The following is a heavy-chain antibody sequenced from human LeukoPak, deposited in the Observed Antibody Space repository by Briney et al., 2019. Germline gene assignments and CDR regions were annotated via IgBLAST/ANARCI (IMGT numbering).Heavy chain of an antibody. CDR2: INQGGSDK. D-gene: IGHD1-14*01. J-gene: IGHJ4*02. Sequence: PGGSLRLSCAASGFTFSGHWMSWVRQAPGKGLEWVANINQGGSDKYYVDSVKGRFTISRDNANNLLYLQMNSLRGEDTAVYNXTXDRSXAEDDWGQGTLVTVSS. CDR1: GFTFSGHW. V-gene: IGHV3-7*01. CDR3: TXDRSXAEDD.